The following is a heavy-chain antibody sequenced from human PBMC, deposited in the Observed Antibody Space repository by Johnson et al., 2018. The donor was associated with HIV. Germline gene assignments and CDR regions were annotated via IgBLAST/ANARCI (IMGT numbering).Heavy chain of an antibody. J-gene: IGHJ3*02. CDR1: GFTFDDFG. D-gene: IGHD3-22*01. CDR3: AREGPNYYDRSAYYAFDI. V-gene: IGHV3-20*04. Sequence: VHLVESGGGVVRPGGSLRLSCAASGFTFDDFGMSWVRQAPGKGLEWVSGITWNGGSTGYADSVKGRFTISRDNAKNSLFLQMHSLRAEDTALYYCAREGPNYYDRSAYYAFDIWGQGTTVTVSS. CDR2: ITWNGGST.